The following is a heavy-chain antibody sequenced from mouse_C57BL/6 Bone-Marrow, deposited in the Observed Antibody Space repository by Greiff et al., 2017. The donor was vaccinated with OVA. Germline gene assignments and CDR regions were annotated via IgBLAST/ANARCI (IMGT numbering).Heavy chain of an antibody. CDR1: GFTFSDFY. D-gene: IGHD4-1*01. Sequence: EVHLVESGGGLVQSGRSLRLSCATSGFTFSDFYMEWVRQAPGKGLEWIAASRNKANDYTTEYSASVKGRFIVSRDTSQSILYLQMNALSAEDTAIYYCARDNWDWYFDVWGTGTTVTVSS. CDR3: ARDNWDWYFDV. J-gene: IGHJ1*03. CDR2: SRNKANDYTT. V-gene: IGHV7-1*01.